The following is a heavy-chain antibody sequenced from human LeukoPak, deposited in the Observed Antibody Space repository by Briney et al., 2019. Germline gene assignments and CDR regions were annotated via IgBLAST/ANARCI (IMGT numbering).Heavy chain of an antibody. Sequence: SETLSLTCTVSGGSIGSSSYYWGWIRQPPGKGLEWIGSIYYSGSTYYNPSLRSRVTISVDTSKNQFSLKLSSVTAADTAVYYCARRPSGYSGYDPHFFDYWGQGTLVTVSS. V-gene: IGHV4-39*01. D-gene: IGHD5-12*01. CDR1: GGSIGSSSYY. CDR2: IYYSGST. CDR3: ARRPSGYSGYDPHFFDY. J-gene: IGHJ4*02.